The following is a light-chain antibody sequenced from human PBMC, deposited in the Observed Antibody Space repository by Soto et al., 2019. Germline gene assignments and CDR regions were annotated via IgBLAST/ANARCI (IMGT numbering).Light chain of an antibody. V-gene: IGLV4-69*01. CDR2: LNSDGSH. J-gene: IGLJ3*02. CDR3: QTWGTGIWV. Sequence: QAVVTQSPSASASLGASVKLTCTLSSGHSTYAIAWHQQQPEKGPRYLMNLNSDGSHSKGDGIPDRFSGSSSGTERYLTISSLQSEGEADYYCQTWGTGIWVFGGGTKLTVL. CDR1: SGHSTYA.